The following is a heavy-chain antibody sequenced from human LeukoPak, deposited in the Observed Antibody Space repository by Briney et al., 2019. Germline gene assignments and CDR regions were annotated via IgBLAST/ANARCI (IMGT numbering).Heavy chain of an antibody. CDR1: GYTFTSYY. Sequence: ASVKVSCKASGYTFTSYYMHWVRQAPGQGLEWMGWINPNSGGTNYAQKFQGRVTMTRDTSISTAYMELSRLRSDDTAVYYCARESIAGTGGFDYWGQGTLVTVSS. D-gene: IGHD6-13*01. CDR2: INPNSGGT. J-gene: IGHJ4*02. V-gene: IGHV1-2*02. CDR3: ARESIAGTGGFDY.